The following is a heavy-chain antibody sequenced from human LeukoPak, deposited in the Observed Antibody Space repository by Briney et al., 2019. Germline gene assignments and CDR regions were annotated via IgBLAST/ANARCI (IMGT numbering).Heavy chain of an antibody. CDR3: AEDVEATISSGGYYFDQ. Sequence: PGGSLRLSCAASGFTLSSYALSWVRQAPGKGLEWVSASSASDGSAYYADSVKGRFTISRDNSRNSLYLRMNSLRPEDTAVYFCAEDVEATISSGGYYFDQWGQGTLVTVSS. V-gene: IGHV3-23*01. D-gene: IGHD5-12*01. CDR1: GFTLSSYA. CDR2: SSASDGSA. J-gene: IGHJ4*01.